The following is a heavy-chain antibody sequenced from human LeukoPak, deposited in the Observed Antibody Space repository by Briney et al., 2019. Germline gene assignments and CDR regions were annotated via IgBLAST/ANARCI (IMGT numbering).Heavy chain of an antibody. CDR1: GYTFTSYY. CDR3: ARDRQYYYDSSGYYASAFDI. V-gene: IGHV1-46*01. Sequence: ASVKVSCKASGYTFTSYYMHWVRQAPGQGLKWMGIINPSGGSTSYAQKFQGRVTMTRDTSTSTVYMELSSLRSEDTAVYYCARDRQYYYDSSGYYASAFDIWGQGTMVTVSS. CDR2: INPSGGST. D-gene: IGHD3-22*01. J-gene: IGHJ3*02.